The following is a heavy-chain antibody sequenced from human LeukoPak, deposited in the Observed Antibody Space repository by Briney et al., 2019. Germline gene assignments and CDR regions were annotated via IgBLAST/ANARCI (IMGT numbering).Heavy chain of an antibody. D-gene: IGHD6-13*01. CDR1: GFTFSSYA. Sequence: HPGGSLRLSCAASGFTFSSYAMSWVRQAPGKGLEWVSAISGSGGSTYYADSVKGRFTISRDNSKNTLYLQMSSLRAEDTTVYYCAKAYSSSWSSFDYWGQGTLVTVSS. J-gene: IGHJ4*02. V-gene: IGHV3-23*01. CDR2: ISGSGGST. CDR3: AKAYSSSWSSFDY.